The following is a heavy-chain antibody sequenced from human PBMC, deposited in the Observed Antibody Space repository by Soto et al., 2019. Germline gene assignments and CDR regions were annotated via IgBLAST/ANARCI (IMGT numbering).Heavy chain of an antibody. CDR2: ISTYNGNT. D-gene: IGHD3-10*01. CDR1: GYTFTSYG. J-gene: IGHJ4*02. CDR3: AREMVRGVGSDY. Sequence: QVQLVQSGAEVKKPGASVKVSCKASGYTFTSYGISWVRQAPGQGLEWMGWISTYNGNTKYAQKLQGRVTMTTDTATSTAYMGLRSRRSDDTAVFYCAREMVRGVGSDYWGQGTLVTVSS. V-gene: IGHV1-18*01.